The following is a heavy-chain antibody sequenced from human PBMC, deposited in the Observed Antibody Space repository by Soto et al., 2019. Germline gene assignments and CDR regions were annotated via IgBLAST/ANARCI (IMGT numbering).Heavy chain of an antibody. Sequence: QLQLQESGPGLVKPSETLSLTCTVSGGSISSSSYYWGWIRQPPGKGLEWIGSIYYSGSTYYNPSRKRRVTISVDTSKNQFSLKLISVTAADTAVYYCARLFPHSGSYLDYWGQGTLVTVSS. CDR3: ARLFPHSGSYLDY. J-gene: IGHJ4*02. D-gene: IGHD1-26*01. CDR1: GGSISSSSYY. V-gene: IGHV4-39*01. CDR2: IYYSGST.